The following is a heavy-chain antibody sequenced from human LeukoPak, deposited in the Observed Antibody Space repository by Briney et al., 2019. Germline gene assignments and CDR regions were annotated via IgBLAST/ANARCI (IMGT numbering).Heavy chain of an antibody. V-gene: IGHV3-9*01. Sequence: GGSLRLSCAGSGFTFDDYAMHWVRQTPGKGLEWVSGISWNSGNIAYADFVGGRFTISRVNAKNSLSLQMNSLSDEDTAVYYCAKDAYGGATFFYYMDVWGKGTTVTVFS. D-gene: IGHD2/OR15-2a*01. CDR1: GFTFDDYA. CDR3: AKDAYGGATFFYYMDV. J-gene: IGHJ6*03. CDR2: ISWNSGNI.